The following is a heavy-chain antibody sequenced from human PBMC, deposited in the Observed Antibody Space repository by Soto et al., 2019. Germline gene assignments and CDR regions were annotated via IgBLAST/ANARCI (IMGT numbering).Heavy chain of an antibody. CDR1: GGTFSSYA. Sequence: GASVKVSFKASGGTFSSYAISWLRQAPGQGLEWMGGIIPIFGTANYAQKFQGRVTITADKSTSTAYMELSSLRSEDTAVYYCASVVRGASWFDPWGQGTLVTVSS. J-gene: IGHJ5*02. CDR3: ASVVRGASWFDP. CDR2: IIPIFGTA. D-gene: IGHD3-10*01. V-gene: IGHV1-69*06.